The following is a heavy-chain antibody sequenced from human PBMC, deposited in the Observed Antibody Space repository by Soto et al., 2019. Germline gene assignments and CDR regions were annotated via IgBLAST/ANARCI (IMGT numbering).Heavy chain of an antibody. CDR2: IYSGGST. V-gene: IGHV3-53*04. D-gene: IGHD3-10*01. CDR1: GFTVNSNY. CDR3: ARGPVYYGSGSSRGTAFDI. Sequence: GGSLRLSCAASGFTVNSNYMSWVRQAPGKGLEWVSVIYSGGSTYYADSVKGRFTISRHNSKNTLYLQMNSLRAEDMAVYYCARGPVYYGSGSSRGTAFDIWGQGTMVTVSS. J-gene: IGHJ3*02.